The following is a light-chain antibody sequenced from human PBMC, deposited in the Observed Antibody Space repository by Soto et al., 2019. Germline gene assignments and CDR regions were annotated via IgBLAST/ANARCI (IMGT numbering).Light chain of an antibody. CDR2: GAS. Sequence: EIVMTQSPATLSVSPGERATLSCRASQSVSSNLAWYQQKPGQAPRLLIYGASSRATGIPARFSGSGSGTEFTPAICGLQADDFVMYECEPYNNWPPCNIGQRAKLYSK. CDR1: QSVSSN. J-gene: IGKJ2*02. CDR3: EPYNNWPPCN. V-gene: IGKV3-15*01.